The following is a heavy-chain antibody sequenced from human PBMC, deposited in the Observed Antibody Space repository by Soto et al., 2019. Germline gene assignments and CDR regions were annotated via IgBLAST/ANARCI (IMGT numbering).Heavy chain of an antibody. J-gene: IGHJ5*01. CDR2: TYYRSKWYN. D-gene: IGHD2-8*01. CDR1: GDSISSNSVA. V-gene: IGHV6-1*01. Sequence: PSQSRSLTCAISGDSISSNSVACSWFKQSPSRGLEWLGRTYYRSKWYNDYAVSVKSRITINPDTSNNQLSLQLNSVTPDDTAVYYCARLIGNSWLDSWGQGTLVTVSS. CDR3: ARLIGNSWLDS.